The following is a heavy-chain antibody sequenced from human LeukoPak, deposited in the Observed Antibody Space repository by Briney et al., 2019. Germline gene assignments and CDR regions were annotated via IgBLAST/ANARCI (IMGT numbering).Heavy chain of an antibody. J-gene: IGHJ6*03. CDR3: ARERKARGIAARPGNHYYYMDV. Sequence: SETLSLTCTVSGVSISSYYWSWIRQPPGKGLEWIGYIYYSGSTNYNPSLKSRVTISVDTSKNQFSLKLSSVTAADTAVYYCARERKARGIAARPGNHYYYMDVWGKGTTVTVSS. D-gene: IGHD6-6*01. V-gene: IGHV4-59*01. CDR2: IYYSGST. CDR1: GVSISSYY.